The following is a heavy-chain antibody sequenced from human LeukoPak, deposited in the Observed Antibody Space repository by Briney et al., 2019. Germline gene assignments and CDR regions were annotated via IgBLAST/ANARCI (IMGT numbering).Heavy chain of an antibody. V-gene: IGHV3-21*06. CDR2: IHSGSSRA. D-gene: IGHD3-3*01. J-gene: IGHJ4*02. CDR1: GFTFSRYH. Sequence: PGGSLRLSCAASGFTFSRYHMNWVRQAPGKGLEWVSSIHSGSSRAYYADSVKGRFTISRDDAQNSLYLQMNNLTDVDTAVYYCSREGYYDDGHDCWGQGTLVTVSS. CDR3: SREGYYDDGHDC.